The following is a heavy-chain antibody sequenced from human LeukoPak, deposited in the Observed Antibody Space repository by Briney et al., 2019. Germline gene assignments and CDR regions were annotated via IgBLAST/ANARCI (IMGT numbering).Heavy chain of an antibody. CDR2: IWYDGSNK. V-gene: IGHV3-33*01. J-gene: IGHJ6*02. CDR1: GFTFSSYG. D-gene: IGHD6-19*01. Sequence: PGRSLRLSCAASGFTFSSYGMHWVRQAPGKGLEWVAVIWYDGSNKYYADSVKGRSTISRDNSKNTLYLQMNSLRAEDTAVYYCARDLSPRGYSSGWYYYYGMDVWGQGTTVTVSS. CDR3: ARDLSPRGYSSGWYYYYGMDV.